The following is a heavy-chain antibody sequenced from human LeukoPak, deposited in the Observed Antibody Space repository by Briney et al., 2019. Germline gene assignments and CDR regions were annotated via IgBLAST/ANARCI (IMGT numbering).Heavy chain of an antibody. CDR2: ISAYNGNT. CDR1: GYTFTSYG. Sequence: ASVKVSCKASGYTFTSYGISWVRQAPGQGLEWMGWISAYNGNTNYAQKFQGRVTMTRDTSTSTVYMELSSLRSEDTAVYYCARSEYFDWLLPNYYYYGMDVWGQGTTVTVSS. D-gene: IGHD3-9*01. J-gene: IGHJ6*02. CDR3: ARSEYFDWLLPNYYYYGMDV. V-gene: IGHV1-18*01.